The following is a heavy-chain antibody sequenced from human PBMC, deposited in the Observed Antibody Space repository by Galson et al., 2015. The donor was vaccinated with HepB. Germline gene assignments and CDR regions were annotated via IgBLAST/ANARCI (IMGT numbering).Heavy chain of an antibody. Sequence: VKVSCKVSGYTFTDYYMHWVQQAPGKGLEWMGLVDPEDGETIYAEKFQGRVTITADTSTDTAYMELSSLRSEDTAVYYCASRGYYYGGGWFDPWGQGTLVTVSS. J-gene: IGHJ5*02. D-gene: IGHD3-22*01. CDR1: GYTFTDYY. CDR3: ASRGYYYGGGWFDP. CDR2: VDPEDGET. V-gene: IGHV1-69-2*01.